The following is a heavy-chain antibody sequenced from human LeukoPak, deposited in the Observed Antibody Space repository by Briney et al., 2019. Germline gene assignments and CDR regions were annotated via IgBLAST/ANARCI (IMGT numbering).Heavy chain of an antibody. V-gene: IGHV3-30*18. D-gene: IGHD6-13*01. J-gene: IGHJ4*02. Sequence: PGRSLRLSCTASGFIFSFYGMHWVRQAPGKGLEWVAFISYEGSNKYYADSVKGRFTISRDTSKNALYLQMNSLRAEDTAVYYCAKSEPGYSSSCPDYWGQGTLVTVSS. CDR1: GFIFSFYG. CDR2: ISYEGSNK. CDR3: AKSEPGYSSSCPDY.